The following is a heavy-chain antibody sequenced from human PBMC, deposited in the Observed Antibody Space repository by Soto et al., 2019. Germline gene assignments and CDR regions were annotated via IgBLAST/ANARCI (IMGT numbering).Heavy chain of an antibody. CDR3: ARAQGSGYGNWFDP. V-gene: IGHV4-4*02. Sequence: SETLSLTCAVSSGSISSSNWWSWVRQPPGKGLEWIGEIYHSGSTNYNPSLKSRVTISVDKSKNQFSLKLSSVTAADTAVYYCARAQGSGYGNWFDPWGQGTRVTVSS. CDR1: SGSISSSNW. J-gene: IGHJ5*02. D-gene: IGHD3-3*01. CDR2: IYHSGST.